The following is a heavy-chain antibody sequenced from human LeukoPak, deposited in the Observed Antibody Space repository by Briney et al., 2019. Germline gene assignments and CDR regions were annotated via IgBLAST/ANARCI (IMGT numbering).Heavy chain of an antibody. CDR3: TTDLGLTMIRGVIVY. D-gene: IGHD3-10*01. V-gene: IGHV3-15*01. CDR1: GFTFTNAW. Sequence: PGGSLRLFCAASGFTFTNAWMSWVRQAPGKGLEWVGRIKSKGDGETIDNAAPVKGRFTMSRDDSKATLYLQMNSLKAEDTAVYYCTTDLGLTMIRGVIVYWGQGALVTVSS. J-gene: IGHJ4*02. CDR2: IKSKGDGETI.